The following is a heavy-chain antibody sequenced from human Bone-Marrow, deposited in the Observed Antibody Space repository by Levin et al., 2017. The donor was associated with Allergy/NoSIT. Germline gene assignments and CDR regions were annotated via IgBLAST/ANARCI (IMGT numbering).Heavy chain of an antibody. D-gene: IGHD3-16*01. V-gene: IGHV4-31*03. Sequence: SQTLSLTCTVSGGSISSGGYYWSWIRQHPGKGLEWIGYIYYSGSTYYNPSLKSRVTISVDTSKNQFSLKLSSVTAADTAVYYCARGVKRGVLGGFDPWGQGTLVTVSS. CDR2: IYYSGST. CDR3: ARGVKRGVLGGFDP. J-gene: IGHJ5*02. CDR1: GGSISSGGYY.